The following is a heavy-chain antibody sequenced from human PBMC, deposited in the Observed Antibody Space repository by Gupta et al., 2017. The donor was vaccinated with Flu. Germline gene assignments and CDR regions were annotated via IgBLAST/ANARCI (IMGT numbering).Heavy chain of an antibody. V-gene: IGHV3-23*01. CDR3: AXAPIVGATSHFDY. CDR2: ISGSGGST. D-gene: IGHD1-26*01. J-gene: IGHJ4*02. Sequence: EVQLLESGGGLVQLGGSLRLSCAASGSTFSSYAMGWVRQAPGKGLEWVSAISGSGGSTYYADSVKGRFTISRDNSKNTLYLQMNSLRAEXTAVYYCAXAPIVGATSHFDYWGQGTLVTVSS. CDR1: GSTFSSYA.